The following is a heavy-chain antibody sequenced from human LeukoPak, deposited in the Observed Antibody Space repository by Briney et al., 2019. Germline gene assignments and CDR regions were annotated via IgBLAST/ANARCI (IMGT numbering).Heavy chain of an antibody. V-gene: IGHV4-59*12. CDR2: IYYSGST. J-gene: IGHJ4*02. CDR3: ASYCSGGSCYDY. D-gene: IGHD2-15*01. Sequence: PSETLSLTCTVSGGSISSYYWSWIRQPPGKGLEWIGYIYYSGSTNYNPSLKSRVTISVDRSKNQFSLKLSSVTAADTAVYYCASYCSGGSCYDYWGQGTLVTVSS. CDR1: GGSISSYY.